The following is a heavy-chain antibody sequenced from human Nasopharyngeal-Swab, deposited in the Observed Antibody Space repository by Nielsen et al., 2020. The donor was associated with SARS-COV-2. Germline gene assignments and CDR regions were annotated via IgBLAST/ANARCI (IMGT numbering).Heavy chain of an antibody. D-gene: IGHD1-26*01. J-gene: IGHJ6*02. CDR2: ISSSSSYI. Sequence: GESLKISCAASGFTFSSYSMNWVRQAPGKGLEWVSSISSSSSYIYYADSVKGRFTISRDNAKNSLYLQMNSLRAEDMAVYYCARDPVSGGSYPSYYYYGMDVWGQGTTVTVSS. V-gene: IGHV3-21*01. CDR3: ARDPVSGGSYPSYYYYGMDV. CDR1: GFTFSSYS.